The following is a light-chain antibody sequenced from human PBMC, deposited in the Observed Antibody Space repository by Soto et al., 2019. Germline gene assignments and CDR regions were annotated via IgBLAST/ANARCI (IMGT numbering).Light chain of an antibody. CDR2: AAS. J-gene: IGKJ1*01. CDR1: QSITTW. V-gene: IGKV1-5*01. CDR3: QQYYSYPWT. Sequence: DIQMTQSPSTVSAYLGDSVTITCRASQSITTWLAWYQQRPGKAPKLLIYAASTLQSGVPSRFSGSGSGTDFTLTISCLQSEDFATYYCQQYYSYPWTFGQGTKVDIK.